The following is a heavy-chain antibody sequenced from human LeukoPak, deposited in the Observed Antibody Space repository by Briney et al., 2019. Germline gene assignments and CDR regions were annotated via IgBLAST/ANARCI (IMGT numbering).Heavy chain of an antibody. CDR1: GDSITSVY. V-gene: IGHV4-59*12. J-gene: IGHJ5*02. Sequence: SETLSLTCSVSGDSITSVYWSWIRQPPGKGLECIGYIFHSGDTNYNPSLKSRATMSLDTSKNQFSLKLSSVTAADTAVYYCARGAPKGLWFGEPFDPWGQGTLVTVPS. CDR2: IFHSGDT. CDR3: ARGAPKGLWFGEPFDP. D-gene: IGHD3-10*01.